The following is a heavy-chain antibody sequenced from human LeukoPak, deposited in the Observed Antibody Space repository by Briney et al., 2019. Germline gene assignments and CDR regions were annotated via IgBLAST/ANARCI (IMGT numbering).Heavy chain of an antibody. CDR3: ARGVIRWHYFDY. CDR1: GGSISSYY. V-gene: IGHV4-59*01. J-gene: IGHJ4*02. Sequence: KPSETLSLTCTVSGGSISSYYWSWIRQPPGKGLEWIGYIYYSGSNNYNPSLKRRVTISADTSKNQYSLKLSSVTAADTAVYYCARGVIRWHYFDYWGQGTLVTVSS. CDR2: IYYSGSN. D-gene: IGHD4-17*01.